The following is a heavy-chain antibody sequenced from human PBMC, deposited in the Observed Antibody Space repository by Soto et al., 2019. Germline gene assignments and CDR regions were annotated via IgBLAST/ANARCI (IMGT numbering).Heavy chain of an antibody. J-gene: IGHJ5*02. CDR2: INHTGGT. Sequence: SETLSLTCAVYGGSVNGYYWNWIRQPPGTGLEWLGEINHTGGTHYNPSLKSRVTMSVDTSKNQFSLRLSSVTEADTAIYYCATRITVFGLLIPPFDPWGQGTQVTVS. CDR1: GGSVNGYY. CDR3: ATRITVFGLLIPPFDP. D-gene: IGHD3-3*01. V-gene: IGHV4-34*01.